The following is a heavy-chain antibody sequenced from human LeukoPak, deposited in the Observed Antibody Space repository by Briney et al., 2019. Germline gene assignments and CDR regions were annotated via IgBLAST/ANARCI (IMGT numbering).Heavy chain of an antibody. Sequence: GASVKVSCKASGGTFSSYAVNWVRQAPGQGLEWMGGIIPIFGTTKYAQKFQGRVTITADESTSTAYMELSSLRSEDTAVYYCARGGATVLYYYYMDVWGKGATVTASS. CDR2: IIPIFGTT. CDR1: GGTFSSYA. V-gene: IGHV1-69*13. J-gene: IGHJ6*03. D-gene: IGHD1-26*01. CDR3: ARGGATVLYYYYMDV.